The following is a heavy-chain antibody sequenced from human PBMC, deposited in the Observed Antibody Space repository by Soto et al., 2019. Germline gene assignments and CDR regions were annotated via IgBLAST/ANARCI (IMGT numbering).Heavy chain of an antibody. CDR3: AREEVGAFYYYYGMDV. D-gene: IGHD1-26*01. CDR1: GFTFSSYA. J-gene: IGHJ6*02. Sequence: QVQLVESGGGVVQPGRSLRLSCAASGFTFSSYAMHWVRQAPGKGLEWVAVISYDGSNKYYADSVKGRFTISRDNSKNMLYLQMNSLRAEDTAVYYCAREEVGAFYYYYGMDVWGQGTTVTVSS. V-gene: IGHV3-30-3*01. CDR2: ISYDGSNK.